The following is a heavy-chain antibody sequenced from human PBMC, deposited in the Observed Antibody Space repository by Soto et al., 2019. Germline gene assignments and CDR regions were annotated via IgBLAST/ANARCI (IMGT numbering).Heavy chain of an antibody. V-gene: IGHV3-23*01. Sequence: EVQLLESGGGLARPGGTLRLSCVASGFTFSDYAMTWVRQAPGKGLEWVATISATGGNIEYTDSLKVRFTISRDNSKNTLYLQLNGLTSDDTAVHYCAKVAGGLGYFDLWGRGTLVTVSS. CDR1: GFTFSDYA. CDR3: AKVAGGLGYFDL. J-gene: IGHJ2*01. CDR2: ISATGGNI. D-gene: IGHD3-16*01.